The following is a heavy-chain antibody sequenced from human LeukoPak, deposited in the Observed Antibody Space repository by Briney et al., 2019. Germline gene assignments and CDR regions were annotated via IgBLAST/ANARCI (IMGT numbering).Heavy chain of an antibody. J-gene: IGHJ4*02. CDR3: ARDWGTSSLYLVN. CDR2: IQNDGKNK. V-gene: IGHV3-30*02. D-gene: IGHD6-6*01. CDR1: GFTFSSIG. Sequence: GGSLRRSCAASGFTFSSIGMHWVRQAPGKGLEWVAFIQNDGKNKKYAVYVKGRITTSRDNSKTTLYLQMNSLRAEDTAVYYCARDWGTSSLYLVNWGQGTLVTVSS.